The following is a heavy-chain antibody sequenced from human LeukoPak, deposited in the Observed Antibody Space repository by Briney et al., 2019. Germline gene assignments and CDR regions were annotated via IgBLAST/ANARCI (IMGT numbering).Heavy chain of an antibody. Sequence: GASVKVSCKVSGYTLTELTMHWVRQTPGKGIRWKGGFVTADGETIYAQKFQGRVTMTEETSTDTAYMELSSLTSEDTAVYYCATGPDSGWYYEGYWGQGTLVTVSS. D-gene: IGHD6-19*01. CDR3: ATGPDSGWYYEGY. J-gene: IGHJ4*02. CDR2: FVTADGET. V-gene: IGHV1-24*01. CDR1: GYTLTELT.